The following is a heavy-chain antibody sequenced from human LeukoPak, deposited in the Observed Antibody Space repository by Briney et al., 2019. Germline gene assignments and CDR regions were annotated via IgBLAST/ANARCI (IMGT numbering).Heavy chain of an antibody. CDR1: GFTFSSYS. V-gene: IGHV3-48*04. J-gene: IGHJ4*02. Sequence: GGSLRLSCAASGFTFSSYSMNWVRQAPGKGLEWVSYISSSSSTIYYADSVKGRFTISGDNAKNSLYLQMNSLRAEDTAVYYCAREARGQLWTPFDYWGQGTLVTVSS. CDR2: ISSSSSTI. D-gene: IGHD5-18*01. CDR3: AREARGQLWTPFDY.